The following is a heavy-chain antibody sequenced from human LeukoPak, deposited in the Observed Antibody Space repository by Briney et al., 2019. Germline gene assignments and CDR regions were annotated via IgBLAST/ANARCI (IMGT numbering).Heavy chain of an antibody. CDR1: GGSSSGCY. V-gene: IGHV4-34*01. CDR2: INHSGST. CDR3: ARLRSITMVRGVQDY. Sequence: PSETLSLTCAVYGGSSSGCYWSWIRQPPGKGLEWIGEINHSGSTNYNPSLKSRVTISVDTSKNQFSLKLSSVTAADTAVCYCARLRSITMVRGVQDYWGQGTLVTVSS. D-gene: IGHD3-10*01. J-gene: IGHJ4*02.